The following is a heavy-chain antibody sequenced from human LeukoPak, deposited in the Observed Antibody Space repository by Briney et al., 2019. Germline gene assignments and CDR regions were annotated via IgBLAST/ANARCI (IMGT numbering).Heavy chain of an antibody. CDR3: TRDLSSSTSCYSY. Sequence: GGSLRLSCAASGFTFSSHTMNWVRQAPGKGLEWVSSISPSGIYIYYADSVEGRFTISRDNAKNSLYLQMNSLRAEDTAVYYCTRDLSSSTSCYSYWGQGTLVTVSS. CDR1: GFTFSSHT. V-gene: IGHV3-21*01. CDR2: ISPSGIYI. D-gene: IGHD2-2*01. J-gene: IGHJ4*02.